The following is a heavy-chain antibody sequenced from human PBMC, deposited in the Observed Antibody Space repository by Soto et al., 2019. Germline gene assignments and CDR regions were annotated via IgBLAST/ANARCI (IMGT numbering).Heavy chain of an antibody. J-gene: IGHJ5*02. CDR3: KREAIVAENWFDP. Sequence: QVQLVQSGAEVKRPGASVKISCRASGYTFVDYALHWVRQALGQGLEWVGGMNPNTGNIKYSHNFEDRVSITRDRATSTAYMELRGLRSEDTAVYFCKREAIVAENWFDPWGQGTLVTVSS. CDR1: GYTFVDYA. CDR2: MNPNTGNI. D-gene: IGHD2-21*01. V-gene: IGHV1-3*01.